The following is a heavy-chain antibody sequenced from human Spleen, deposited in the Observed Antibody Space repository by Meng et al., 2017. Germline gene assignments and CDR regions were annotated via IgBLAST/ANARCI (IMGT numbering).Heavy chain of an antibody. V-gene: IGHV1-46*01. CDR1: GYTFTDYF. CDR2: INPNNGGT. Sequence: QVQLVQAGAEVMKPGASLRVSCRASGYTFTDYFLHWVRQAPGQGLEWLGTINPNNGGTNYAQRFQDRVTLTRDTSTSTVHMELSSLGSEDTALYYCAREKSPGHFDYLGQGILVTVSS. J-gene: IGHJ4*02. CDR3: AREKSPGHFDY.